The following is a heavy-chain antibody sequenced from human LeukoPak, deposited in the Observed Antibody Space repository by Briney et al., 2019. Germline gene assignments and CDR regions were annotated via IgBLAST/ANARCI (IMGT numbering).Heavy chain of an antibody. J-gene: IGHJ6*02. Sequence: SETLSLTCTVSGDSISPYYWSWIRQPPGKGLEWIAYIYYSGSTNYNPSLKSRVTISVDTSKNQFSLKLTSVTAADTAVYYCARHLRPGDYGDYGQYYYGMDVWGQGTTVTVSS. V-gene: IGHV4-59*08. CDR1: GDSISPYY. D-gene: IGHD4-17*01. CDR3: ARHLRPGDYGDYGQYYYGMDV. CDR2: IYYSGST.